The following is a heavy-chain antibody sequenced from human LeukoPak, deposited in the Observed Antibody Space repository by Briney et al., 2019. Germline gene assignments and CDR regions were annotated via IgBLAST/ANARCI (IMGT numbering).Heavy chain of an antibody. J-gene: IGHJ4*02. Sequence: SETLSLTCAVSGYSISSGYYWGWIRQPPGKGLEWIGSIYHSGSTYYNPSLKSRVTISVDTSKNQSSLKLSSVTAADTAVYYCARADHFGSGYFDYWGQGTLVTVSS. CDR1: GYSISSGYY. V-gene: IGHV4-38-2*01. D-gene: IGHD3-3*02. CDR3: ARADHFGSGYFDY. CDR2: IYHSGST.